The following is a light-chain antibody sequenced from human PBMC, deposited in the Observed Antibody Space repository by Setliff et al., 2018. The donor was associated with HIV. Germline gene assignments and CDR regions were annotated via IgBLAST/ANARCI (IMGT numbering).Light chain of an antibody. J-gene: IGLJ1*01. CDR2: EVT. V-gene: IGLV2-23*02. CDR3: CSYAGSSTPYV. Sequence: QSALTQPASVSGSPGQSITISCTGTSSDVGSYSLVSWYQQHPGKAPNLIIYEVTKRPSGVSNRFSGSKSGNTASLTISGLQAEDEADYYCCSYAGSSTPYVFGTGTKVTVL. CDR1: SSDVGSYSL.